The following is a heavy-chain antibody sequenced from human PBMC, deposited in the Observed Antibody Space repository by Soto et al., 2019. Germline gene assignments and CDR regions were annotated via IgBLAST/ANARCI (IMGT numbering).Heavy chain of an antibody. D-gene: IGHD2-2*02. CDR3: AIDVGCSSTSCYRHPFAKLNWYFDL. J-gene: IGHJ2*01. CDR2: IYYSGST. CDR1: GGSISSGGYY. V-gene: IGHV4-31*03. Sequence: QVQLQESGPGLVKPSQTLSLTCTVSGGSISSGGYYWSWIRQHPGKGLEWIGYIYYSGSTYYNPSLKSRVTISVDTSKNQFSLKLSSVTAADTAVYYCAIDVGCSSTSCYRHPFAKLNWYFDLWGRGTLVTVSS.